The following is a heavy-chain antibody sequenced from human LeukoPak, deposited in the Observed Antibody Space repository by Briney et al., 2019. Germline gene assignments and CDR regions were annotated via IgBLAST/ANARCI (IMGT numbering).Heavy chain of an antibody. D-gene: IGHD5-18*01. CDR3: AKSGFIGYPEHFQH. V-gene: IGHV3-23*01. J-gene: IGHJ1*01. Sequence: GGSLRLSSAASGFTFSSHAMSCVRQAPGKGLEWVSAISGSGGSTYYADSVKGRFTISRDNPKNTLYLQMNSLRAEDTAVYYCAKSGFIGYPEHFQHWGQGTLVTVSS. CDR2: ISGSGGST. CDR1: GFTFSSHA.